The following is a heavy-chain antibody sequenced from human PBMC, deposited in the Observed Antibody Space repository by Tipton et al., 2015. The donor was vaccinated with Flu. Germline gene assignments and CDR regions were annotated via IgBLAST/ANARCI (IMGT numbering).Heavy chain of an antibody. Sequence: QSGAEVKKPGASVKVSCKASGYTFTSYDINWVRQATGQGLEWMGWMNPNSGNTGYAQKFQGRVTMTRNTSISTAYMELSSLRSEDTAVYYCATGVSTVTYDALDIWGQGTMVTVSS. CDR2: MNPNSGNT. J-gene: IGHJ3*02. D-gene: IGHD4-17*01. CDR3: ATGVSTVTYDALDI. V-gene: IGHV1-8*01. CDR1: GYTFTSYD.